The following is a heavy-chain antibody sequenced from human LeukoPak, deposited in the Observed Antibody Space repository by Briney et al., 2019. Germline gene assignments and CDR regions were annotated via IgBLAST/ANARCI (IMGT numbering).Heavy chain of an antibody. Sequence: GESLKISCKGSGYSFTSYWIGWVRQMPGKGLEWMGIIYPGDSDTRYSPSLQGQVTISADKSISTAYLQWSSLKASDTAMYYCARPGRIVGASRYYYMDVWGKGTTVTVSS. J-gene: IGHJ6*03. CDR2: IYPGDSDT. D-gene: IGHD1-26*01. CDR1: GYSFTSYW. V-gene: IGHV5-51*01. CDR3: ARPGRIVGASRYYYMDV.